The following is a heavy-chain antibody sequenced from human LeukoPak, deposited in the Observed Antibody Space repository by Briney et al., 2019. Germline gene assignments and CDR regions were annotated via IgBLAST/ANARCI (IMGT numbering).Heavy chain of an antibody. J-gene: IGHJ4*02. CDR2: IGSGGST. CDR3: ARSRGSSGRYYFDY. D-gene: IGHD6-19*01. Sequence: GGSLRLSCAASGFTFSSYAMSWVRQAPGKGLEWVAGIGSGGSTYYADSVKGRFTISRDNSKNTLYLQMNSPRAEDTAVYYCARSRGSSGRYYFDYWGQGTLVTVSS. V-gene: IGHV3-23*01. CDR1: GFTFSSYA.